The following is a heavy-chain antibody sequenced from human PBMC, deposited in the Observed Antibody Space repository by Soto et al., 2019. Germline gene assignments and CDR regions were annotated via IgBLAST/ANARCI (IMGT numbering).Heavy chain of an antibody. V-gene: IGHV3-21*01. D-gene: IGHD3-3*01. Sequence: WGSLRLSCAASGVTFSRYSMNWVRQAPGKGLEWVSSISSSSSYIYYADSVKGRFTISRDNAKNSLYLQMNSLRAEDTAVYYCASCRGTIFGVVREFYYYGMDVWGQGTTVTVS. CDR2: ISSSSSYI. CDR3: ASCRGTIFGVVREFYYYGMDV. CDR1: GVTFSRYS. J-gene: IGHJ6*02.